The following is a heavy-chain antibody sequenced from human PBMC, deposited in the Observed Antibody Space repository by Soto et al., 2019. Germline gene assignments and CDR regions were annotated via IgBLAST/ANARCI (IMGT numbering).Heavy chain of an antibody. CDR1: GFTFSTYG. Sequence: HPGGSLRLSCAASGFTFSTYGMHWVRQAPGKGLEWVAVIWYDGSNKYYADSVKGRFTISRDNSKNTLYLQMTSLSAEDTAVYYCGRGYNYADFWGQGTLVTVSS. J-gene: IGHJ4*02. V-gene: IGHV3-33*01. D-gene: IGHD5-18*01. CDR2: IWYDGSNK. CDR3: GRGYNYADF.